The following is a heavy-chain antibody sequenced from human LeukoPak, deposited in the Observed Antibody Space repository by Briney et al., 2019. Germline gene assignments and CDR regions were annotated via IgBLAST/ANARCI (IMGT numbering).Heavy chain of an antibody. V-gene: IGHV3-23*01. D-gene: IGHD2-8*01. Sequence: GGSLRLSCGASGLSFSNYAMSWVRQAPGKGLEWISGITSGFTTYDADSVKGRFTISRDNSRSTLYLQMNSLRAEDSALYYCAKDTSIGRYCTNGVCSPFDYWGQGTLVTVSS. CDR1: GLSFSNYA. J-gene: IGHJ4*02. CDR3: AKDTSIGRYCTNGVCSPFDY. CDR2: ITSGFTT.